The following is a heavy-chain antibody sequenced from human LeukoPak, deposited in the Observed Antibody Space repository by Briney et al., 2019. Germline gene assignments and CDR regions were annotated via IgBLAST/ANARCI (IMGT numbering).Heavy chain of an antibody. Sequence: ASVKVSCKASGYTFTGYYMHWVRQAPGQGLEWMGWINPNSGGTNYAQKFQGRVTMTRDTSISTAYMELSRLRSDDTDVYYCARGCRPLRYFDWLSHHDAFDIWGQGTMVTVSS. CDR3: ARGCRPLRYFDWLSHHDAFDI. V-gene: IGHV1-2*02. CDR1: GYTFTGYY. CDR2: INPNSGGT. D-gene: IGHD3-9*01. J-gene: IGHJ3*02.